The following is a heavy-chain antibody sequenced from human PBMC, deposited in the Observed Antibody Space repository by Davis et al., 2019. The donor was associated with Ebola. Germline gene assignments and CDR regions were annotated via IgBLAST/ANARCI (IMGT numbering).Heavy chain of an antibody. CDR1: GGSISSYS. CDR2: MFNSGSP. CDR3: ARHHASDIRKMDV. D-gene: IGHD1-14*01. V-gene: IGHV4-59*08. J-gene: IGHJ6*02. Sequence: MPGGSLRLSCTVSGGSISSYSWSWIRQPPGKGLEWIGSMFNSGSPNYNPSLRSRVTISVDTSKNQFSLKLSSVTAADTAVYHCARHHASDIRKMDVWGQGTTVTVSS.